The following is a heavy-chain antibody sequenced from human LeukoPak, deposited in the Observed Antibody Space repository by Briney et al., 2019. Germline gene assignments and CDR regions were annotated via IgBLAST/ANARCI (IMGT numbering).Heavy chain of an antibody. CDR1: GYTFTGYY. V-gene: IGHV1-2*02. Sequence: ASVKVSCKASGYTFTGYYMHWVRQAPGQGLEWMGWINPNSGGTNYAQKFQGRVTMTRDTSISTAYMELSWLRSDDTAVYYCALPDYYDSSGYYGPFDYWGQGTLVTVSS. J-gene: IGHJ4*02. CDR3: ALPDYYDSSGYYGPFDY. D-gene: IGHD3-22*01. CDR2: INPNSGGT.